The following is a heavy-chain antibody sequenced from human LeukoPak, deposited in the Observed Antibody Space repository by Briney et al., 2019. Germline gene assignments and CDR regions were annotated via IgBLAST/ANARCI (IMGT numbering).Heavy chain of an antibody. D-gene: IGHD3-22*01. CDR3: AKDSTPDYYDSSGYFDY. V-gene: IGHV3-30*02. CDR2: IRYDVSNK. CDR1: GFTFSSYG. J-gene: IGHJ4*02. Sequence: PGGSLRLSCAASGFTFSSYGMYWVRQAPGKGLGWVAFIRYDVSNKYYADSVKGRFTISRDNSKNTLYLQMKSLRAEDTAVYYCAKDSTPDYYDSSGYFDYWGQGTLVTVSS.